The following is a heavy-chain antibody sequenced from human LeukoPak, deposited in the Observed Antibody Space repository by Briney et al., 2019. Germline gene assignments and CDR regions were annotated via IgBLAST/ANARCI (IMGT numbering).Heavy chain of an antibody. CDR1: GGSISSSSYY. V-gene: IGHV4-39*01. CDR2: IYYSGST. CDR3: ARLSVGTIAAAP. J-gene: IGHJ5*02. Sequence: SETLSLTCTVSGGSISSSSYYWGWIRQPPGRGLEWIGSIYYSGSTYYNPSLKSRVTISVDTSKNQFSLKLSSVTAADTAVYYCARLSVGTIAAAPWGQGTLVTVSS. D-gene: IGHD6-13*01.